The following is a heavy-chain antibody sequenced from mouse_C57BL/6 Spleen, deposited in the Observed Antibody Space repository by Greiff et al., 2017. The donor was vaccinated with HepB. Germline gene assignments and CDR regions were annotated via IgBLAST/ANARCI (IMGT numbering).Heavy chain of an antibody. CDR1: GYTFTSYW. CDR2: IDPSDSYT. V-gene: IGHV1-69*01. D-gene: IGHD2-2*01. Sequence: VQLQQSGAELVMPGASVKLSCKASGYTFTSYWMHWVKQRPGQGLEWIGEIDPSDSYTNYNQKFKGKSTLTVDKSSSTAYMQLSSLTSEDSAVYYCARWRLRNAMDYWGQGTSVTVSS. J-gene: IGHJ4*01. CDR3: ARWRLRNAMDY.